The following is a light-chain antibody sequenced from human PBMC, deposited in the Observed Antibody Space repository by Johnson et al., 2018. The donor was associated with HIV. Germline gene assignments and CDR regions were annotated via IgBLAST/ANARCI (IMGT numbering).Light chain of an antibody. CDR1: RSNIGDNF. Sequence: QSVLTQPPSVPAAPGQKVTISCSGNRSNIGDNFVSWYQHLPGTAPTLLVYDNSKRPSGIPDRFSATKSGTSATLGITGLQTGDEADYYCGTWDSSLSAGYVFGTGTKVTVL. CDR2: DNS. V-gene: IGLV1-51*01. CDR3: GTWDSSLSAGYV. J-gene: IGLJ1*01.